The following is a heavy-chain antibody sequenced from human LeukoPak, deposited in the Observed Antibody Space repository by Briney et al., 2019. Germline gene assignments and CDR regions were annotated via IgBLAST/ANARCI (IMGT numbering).Heavy chain of an antibody. D-gene: IGHD6-19*01. CDR3: AREKKAVAGNTYYMDV. CDR2: ISGSGGST. V-gene: IGHV3-23*01. J-gene: IGHJ6*03. CDR1: GFTFSSYA. Sequence: AGGSLRLSCAASGFTFSSYAMSWVRQAPGKGLEWVSAISGSGGSTYYADSVKGRFTISRDNSKNTLYLQMNSLRAEDTAVYYCAREKKAVAGNTYYMDVWGKGTTVTVSS.